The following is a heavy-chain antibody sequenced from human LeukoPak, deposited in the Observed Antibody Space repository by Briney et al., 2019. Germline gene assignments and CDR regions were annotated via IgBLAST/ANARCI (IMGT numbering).Heavy chain of an antibody. CDR1: GFTFSSYW. D-gene: IGHD6-19*01. J-gene: IGHJ6*03. CDR2: INQDGSKK. Sequence: GGSLRLSCVASGFTFSSYWMSWVRQAPGKGLEWVASINQDGSKKYYVDSVKGRFTISRDNAQNSLYLQMNSLRAEDTALYYCARAPPGSGDYYYMDVWGKGTTVTVSS. V-gene: IGHV3-7*01. CDR3: ARAPPGSGDYYYMDV.